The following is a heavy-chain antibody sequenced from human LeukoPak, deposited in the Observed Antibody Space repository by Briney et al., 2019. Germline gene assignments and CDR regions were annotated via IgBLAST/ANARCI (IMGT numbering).Heavy chain of an antibody. CDR2: ISSSGSTI. CDR1: GFTFSTYS. V-gene: IGHV3-48*04. J-gene: IGHJ6*04. D-gene: IGHD3-10*02. Sequence: PGGSLRLSCAASGFTFSTYSGNWIRQAPGKGLEWVSSISSSGSTIYYADSVKGRFTISRDNAKNSLYLQMNSLRAEDTAVYYCAELGITMIGGVWGKGTTVTISS. CDR3: AELGITMIGGV.